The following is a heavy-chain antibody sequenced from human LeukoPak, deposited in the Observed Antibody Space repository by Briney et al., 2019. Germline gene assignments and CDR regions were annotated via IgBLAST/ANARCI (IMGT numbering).Heavy chain of an antibody. CDR3: ATAYYDILYGYYRGDWFDP. CDR2: LDPEDGET. J-gene: IGHJ5*02. CDR1: GYTLTELS. D-gene: IGHD3-9*01. V-gene: IGHV1-24*01. Sequence: GASVKVSCKVSGYTLTELSMHWVRQAPGKGLEWMGGLDPEDGETIYAQKFQGRVTMTEETSTDTAYMELSSLRSEDTAVYYCATAYYDILYGYYRGDWFDPWGQGTLVTVSS.